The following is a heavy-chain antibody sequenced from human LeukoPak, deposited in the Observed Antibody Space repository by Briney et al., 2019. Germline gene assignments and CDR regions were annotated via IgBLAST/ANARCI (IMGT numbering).Heavy chain of an antibody. D-gene: IGHD6-19*01. J-gene: IGHJ4*02. CDR1: GFTFSTYS. CDR3: ARAGGHSSGLDD. CDR2: ISISVGFI. V-gene: IGHV3-21*01. Sequence: GGSLTLSCAASGFTFSTYSMNWVRQAPGKGLEWVSSISISVGFISYADSVKGRFTISRDNAKNSLYLQMNRLRVEDTAVYGCARAGGHSSGLDDWGQGTLVTVSS.